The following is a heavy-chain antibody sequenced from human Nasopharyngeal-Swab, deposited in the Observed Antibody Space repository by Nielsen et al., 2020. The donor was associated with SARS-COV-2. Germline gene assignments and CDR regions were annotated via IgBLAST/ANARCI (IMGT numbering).Heavy chain of an antibody. CDR1: GFTFSSYS. J-gene: IGHJ4*02. CDR3: AKDRGIVVVIGFDY. V-gene: IGHV3-23*01. D-gene: IGHD3-22*01. CDR2: ISGSGGST. Sequence: GESLKISCAASGFTFSSYSMNWVRQAPGKGLEWVSAISGSGGSTYYADSVKGRFTISRDNSKNTLYLQMNSLRAEDTAVYYCAKDRGIVVVIGFDYWGQGTLVTVSS.